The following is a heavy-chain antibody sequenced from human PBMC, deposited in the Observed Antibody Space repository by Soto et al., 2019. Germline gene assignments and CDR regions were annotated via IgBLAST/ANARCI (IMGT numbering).Heavy chain of an antibody. Sequence: QLQLQESGPGLVKPSETLSLTCTVSGGSISSSSYYWGWIRQPPGKGLEWIGSIYYSGRPYYNPSPKSRVTISVDTSKNPFSLKLSSVTAADTAVYYCARHIPAISILDHWGKGTLVTVSS. D-gene: IGHD2-21*01. J-gene: IGHJ4*02. V-gene: IGHV4-39*01. CDR2: IYYSGRP. CDR1: GGSISSSSYY. CDR3: ARHIPAISILDH.